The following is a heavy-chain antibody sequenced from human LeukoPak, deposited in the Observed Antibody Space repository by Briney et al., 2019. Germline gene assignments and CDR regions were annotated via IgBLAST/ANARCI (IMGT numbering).Heavy chain of an antibody. V-gene: IGHV3-33*08. Sequence: PGGSLRLSCAASGFTFSDHYIDWVRQAPGKGLEWVAVIWYDGSNKYYADSVKGRFTISRDNSKNTLYLQMNSLRAEDTAVYYCARANHYYDSSGYRDLFNNGGQGPRVPVP. CDR2: IWYDGSNK. CDR1: GFTFSDHY. J-gene: IGHJ4*02. D-gene: IGHD3-22*01. CDR3: ARANHYYDSSGYRDLFNN.